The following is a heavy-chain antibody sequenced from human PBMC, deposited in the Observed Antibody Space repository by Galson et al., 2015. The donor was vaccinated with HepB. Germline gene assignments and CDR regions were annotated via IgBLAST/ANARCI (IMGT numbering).Heavy chain of an antibody. CDR1: GGTFSSYA. Sequence: SVKVSCKASGGTFSSYAISWVRQAPGQGLEWMGGIIPIFGTANYAQKFQGRVTITADESTSTAYMELSSLRSEDTAVYYCARADVLRYFDWRPNNYYYYYGMDVWGQGTTVTVSS. V-gene: IGHV1-69*13. CDR3: ARADVLRYFDWRPNNYYYYYGMDV. CDR2: IIPIFGTA. J-gene: IGHJ6*02. D-gene: IGHD3-9*01.